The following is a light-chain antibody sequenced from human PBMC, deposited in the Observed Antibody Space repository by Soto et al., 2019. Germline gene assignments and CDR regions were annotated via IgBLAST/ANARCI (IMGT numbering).Light chain of an antibody. CDR2: GAS. Sequence: EVVMTQSPATLSVSPGERATLSCRASRSVNSRLAWYQHKPGQAPRLLISGASSRATGIPDRFSGSGSGTDFTLTITALEPEDFAVYYCQQYEAVVTFGQGTKVDIK. CDR3: QQYEAVVT. V-gene: IGKV3D-15*01. CDR1: RSVNSR. J-gene: IGKJ1*01.